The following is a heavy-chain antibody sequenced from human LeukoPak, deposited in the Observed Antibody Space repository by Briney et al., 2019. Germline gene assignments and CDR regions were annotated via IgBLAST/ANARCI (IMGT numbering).Heavy chain of an antibody. J-gene: IGHJ4*02. Sequence: GASVKVSCKASGYTFTSYDINWVRQATGQGLEWMGWMNPNSGNTGYAQKFQGRVTMTRNTSISTAYMELSSLRSEDTAVYYCARVRRGDYAHDYWGQGTLVTVSS. V-gene: IGHV1-8*01. CDR2: MNPNSGNT. CDR1: GYTFTSYD. D-gene: IGHD4-17*01. CDR3: ARVRRGDYAHDY.